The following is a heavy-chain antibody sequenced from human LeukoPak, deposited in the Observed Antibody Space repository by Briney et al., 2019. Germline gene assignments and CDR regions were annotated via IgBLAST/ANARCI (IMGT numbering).Heavy chain of an antibody. J-gene: IGHJ3*02. CDR2: ISYDGSNK. V-gene: IGHV3-30*04. Sequence: GGSLRLSCAASGFTFSSYAMHWARQAPGKGLEWVAVISYDGSNKYYADSVKGRFTISRDNSKNTLYLQMNSLRAEDTAVYYCARDIEPDYGDLLDAFDIWGQGTMVTVSS. D-gene: IGHD4-17*01. CDR1: GFTFSSYA. CDR3: ARDIEPDYGDLLDAFDI.